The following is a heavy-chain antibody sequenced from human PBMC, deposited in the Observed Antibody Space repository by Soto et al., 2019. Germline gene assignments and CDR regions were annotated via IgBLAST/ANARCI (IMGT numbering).Heavy chain of an antibody. D-gene: IGHD5-12*01. Sequence: QVQLVESGGGVVQPGRSLRLSCAASGFTFSSYAMHWVRQAPGKGLEWVAVISYDGSNKYYADSVKGRFTISRDNSKNTLYLKMNSLRAEDTAVYYCARDYYRFNSGYGFGMDVWGQGTTVTVSS. CDR2: ISYDGSNK. CDR1: GFTFSSYA. V-gene: IGHV3-30-3*01. J-gene: IGHJ6*02. CDR3: ARDYYRFNSGYGFGMDV.